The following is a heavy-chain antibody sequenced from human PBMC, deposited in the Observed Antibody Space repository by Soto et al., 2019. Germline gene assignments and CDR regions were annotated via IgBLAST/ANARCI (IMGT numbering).Heavy chain of an antibody. Sequence: SETLSLTCAVSGGSISSSNWWSWVRQPPGKGLEWIGEIYHSGSTNYNPSLKSRVTISVDKSKNQFSLKLSSVTAADTAVYYCATSPYSSSWYVTPFDYWGQGTLVTSPQ. CDR3: ATSPYSSSWYVTPFDY. V-gene: IGHV4-4*02. CDR2: IYHSGST. D-gene: IGHD6-13*01. CDR1: GGSISSSNW. J-gene: IGHJ4*02.